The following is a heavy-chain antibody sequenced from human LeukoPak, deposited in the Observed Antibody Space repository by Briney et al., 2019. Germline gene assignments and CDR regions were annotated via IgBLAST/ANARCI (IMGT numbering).Heavy chain of an antibody. J-gene: IGHJ4*02. Sequence: GGSLRLSCAASGFTFSSYGMHWVRQAPGKGLEWVAVIWYDGSKKYYADSVKGRFTISRDNSKNTLYLQMNSLRAEDTAVYYCARGPYSGSYYPDYWGQGTLVTASS. D-gene: IGHD1-26*01. CDR3: ARGPYSGSYYPDY. V-gene: IGHV3-33*01. CDR1: GFTFSSYG. CDR2: IWYDGSKK.